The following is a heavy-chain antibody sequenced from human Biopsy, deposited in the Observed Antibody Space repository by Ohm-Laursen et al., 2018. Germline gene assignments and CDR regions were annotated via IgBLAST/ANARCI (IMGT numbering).Heavy chain of an antibody. J-gene: IGHJ3*02. Sequence: SVKVSCNVSGYTFTDYGVSWVRQAPGQGLEWMGWITTYNGDTDYAQKLQGRVTMTTDTSTSTAYMDLRSLRSDDTAVYYCARGGTLVVVPTAVLHSFDIWGQGTMVTVSS. CDR1: GYTFTDYG. CDR3: ARGGTLVVVPTAVLHSFDI. CDR2: ITTYNGDT. D-gene: IGHD2-2*01. V-gene: IGHV1-18*01.